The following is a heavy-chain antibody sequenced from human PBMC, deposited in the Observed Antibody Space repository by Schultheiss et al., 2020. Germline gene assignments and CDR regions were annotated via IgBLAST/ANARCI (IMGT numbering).Heavy chain of an antibody. CDR2: ISGSGGST. CDR3: AKGDSGWYFDY. Sequence: GGSLRLSCAASGFTFSSYWMHWVRQAPGKGLEWVSAISGSGGSTYYADSVKGRFTISRDNSKNTLYLQMNSLRAEDTAVYYCAKGDSGWYFDYWGQGTLVTVSS. V-gene: IGHV3-23*01. J-gene: IGHJ4*02. D-gene: IGHD6-19*01. CDR1: GFTFSSYW.